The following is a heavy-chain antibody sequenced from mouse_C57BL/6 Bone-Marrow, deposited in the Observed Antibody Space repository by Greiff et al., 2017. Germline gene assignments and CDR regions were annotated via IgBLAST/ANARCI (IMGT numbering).Heavy chain of an antibody. D-gene: IGHD1-1*01. CDR1: GYTFTSYW. CDR3: ARPHYYGSSPYAMDY. Sequence: QVQLKQPGAELVRPGSSVKLSCKASGYTFTSYWMHWVKQRPIQGLEWIGNIDPSDSETHYNQKFKDKATLTVAKSSSTAYMQLSSLTSEDSAVYYCARPHYYGSSPYAMDYWGQGTSVTVSS. V-gene: IGHV1-52*01. CDR2: IDPSDSET. J-gene: IGHJ4*01.